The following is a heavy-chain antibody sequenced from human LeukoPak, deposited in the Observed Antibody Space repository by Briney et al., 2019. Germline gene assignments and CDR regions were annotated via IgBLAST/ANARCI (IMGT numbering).Heavy chain of an antibody. D-gene: IGHD5-12*01. CDR2: ISAGGDAT. J-gene: IGHJ5*02. V-gene: IGHV3-23*01. Sequence: PGGSLRLSCAASGFTFSTYAMSWVRQAPGKGLEWVCAISAGGDATFYADSVKGRFTISRDNARNSLYLQMNNLRGEDTAIYYCARDAGNSGYGCDLWGQGTLVTVSS. CDR3: ARDAGNSGYGCDL. CDR1: GFTFSTYA.